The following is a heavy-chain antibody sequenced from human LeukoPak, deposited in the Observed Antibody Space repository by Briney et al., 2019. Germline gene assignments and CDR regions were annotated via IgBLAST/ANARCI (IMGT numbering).Heavy chain of an antibody. CDR3: AKGPNYFDS. V-gene: IGHV3-74*01. CDR1: GFIFSNYW. Sequence: GGYLRLSCAASGFIFSNYWMHRVRQAPGKGLVWVTRMNSDGSATYYADSVQGRFTISRDNAKNTLYLQMNSLRAEDTAMYFCAKGPNYFDSWGQGTLVTVSS. J-gene: IGHJ4*02. CDR2: MNSDGSAT.